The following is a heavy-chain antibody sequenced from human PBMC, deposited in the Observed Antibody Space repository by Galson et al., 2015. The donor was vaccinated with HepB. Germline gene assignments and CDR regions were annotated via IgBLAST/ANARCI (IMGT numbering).Heavy chain of an antibody. CDR1: GVIFRNYG. D-gene: IGHD5-12*01. V-gene: IGHV3-33*01. CDR2: IYYDGGNK. CDR3: ATSNPSVAIGED. J-gene: IGHJ4*02. Sequence: SLRLSCAASGVIFRNYGMHWVRHVPGKGQEWVAIIYYDGGNKYYADSVRGRFTISKDNSKNTLYLQMNSLRPEDTAIYYCATSNPSVAIGEDWGQGTLVTVSS.